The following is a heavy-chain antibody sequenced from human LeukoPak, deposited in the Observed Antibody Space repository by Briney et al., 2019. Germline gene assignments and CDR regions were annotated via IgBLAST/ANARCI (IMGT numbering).Heavy chain of an antibody. CDR3: ATGVYYYGSGSYNY. Sequence: ASVKVSCKVSGYTLTELSMHWVRQAPGKGLEWMGGFDPEDGETIYAQKSQGRVTMTEDTSTDTAYMELSSLRSEDTAVYYCATGVYYYGSGSYNYWGQGTLVTVSS. D-gene: IGHD3-10*01. V-gene: IGHV1-24*01. CDR2: FDPEDGET. J-gene: IGHJ4*02. CDR1: GYTLTELS.